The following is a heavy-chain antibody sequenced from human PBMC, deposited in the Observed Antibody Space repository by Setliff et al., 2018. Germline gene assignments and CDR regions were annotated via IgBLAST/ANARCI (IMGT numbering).Heavy chain of an antibody. V-gene: IGHV4-30-4*01. CDR1: GSSVTSFDYY. Sequence: LSLPCTVSGSSVTSFDYYWSWIRQPPGKGLEYIGHISHGVSTSYSPSLKSRLSISADTSKNQFSLKLTSVTAADTAVYYCARGRMRGSCSGPSCTYDPFDIWGQGTPVTVSS. CDR2: ISHGVST. CDR3: ARGRMRGSCSGPSCTYDPFDI. J-gene: IGHJ3*02. D-gene: IGHD2-2*01.